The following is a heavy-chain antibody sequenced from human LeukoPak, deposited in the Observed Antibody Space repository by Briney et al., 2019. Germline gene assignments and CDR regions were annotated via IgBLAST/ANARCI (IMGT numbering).Heavy chain of an antibody. CDR3: ARRGGGNYPYYFDY. D-gene: IGHD3-16*01. Sequence: SETLSLTCAIYDESFSGYLSDSYWSWVRRPPGKGLEWIGEIDRYGNTNYSPSLKSRVTISIQTSESQFSLNLNSVTDADTAVYYCARRGGGNYPYYFDYWGRGTPVTVSS. CDR1: DESFSGYLSDSY. J-gene: IGHJ4*02. CDR2: IDRYGNT. V-gene: IGHV4-34*01.